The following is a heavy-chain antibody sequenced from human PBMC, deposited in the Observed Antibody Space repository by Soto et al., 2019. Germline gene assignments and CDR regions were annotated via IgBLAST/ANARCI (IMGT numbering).Heavy chain of an antibody. CDR2: IYSGGSA. D-gene: IGHD2-15*01. Sequence: PGGSLRLSCAASGFTVSSNYMSWVRQAPGKGLEWVSVIYSGGSAYYADSVKGRFTISRDNSKNTLYLQMNSLRAEDTAVYYCAKFPPHSVGTSPLEVYGMDVWGQGTTVTVSS. CDR1: GFTVSSNY. V-gene: IGHV3-66*01. J-gene: IGHJ6*02. CDR3: AKFPPHSVGTSPLEVYGMDV.